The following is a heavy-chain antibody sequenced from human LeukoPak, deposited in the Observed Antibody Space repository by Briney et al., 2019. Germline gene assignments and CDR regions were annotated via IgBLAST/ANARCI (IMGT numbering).Heavy chain of an antibody. V-gene: IGHV4-34*01. CDR1: GESFSGYY. Sequence: PSETLSLTCAVYGESFSGYYWSWIRQPPGKGLEWIGEINHSGSTNYNPSLKSRVTVSVDTSKNQFSLKLSSVTAADTAVYYCARGLTFRGGWYGAFDFWGQGTMVTVSS. D-gene: IGHD6-19*01. J-gene: IGHJ3*01. CDR3: ARGLTFRGGWYGAFDF. CDR2: INHSGST.